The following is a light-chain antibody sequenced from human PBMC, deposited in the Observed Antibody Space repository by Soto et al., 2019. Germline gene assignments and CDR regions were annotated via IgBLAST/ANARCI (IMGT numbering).Light chain of an antibody. CDR1: QGVSNT. J-gene: IGKJ4*01. V-gene: IGKV3D-15*01. CDR2: YAS. Sequence: IVITQSPATLSVSPVERVTISCRARQGVSNTLAWYQHKPGQAPRLLISYASRGATGIPARFSGSGSGTDFTLTINSLQSEDFAVYYCQQYYTWPVTFGGGTKVDIK. CDR3: QQYYTWPVT.